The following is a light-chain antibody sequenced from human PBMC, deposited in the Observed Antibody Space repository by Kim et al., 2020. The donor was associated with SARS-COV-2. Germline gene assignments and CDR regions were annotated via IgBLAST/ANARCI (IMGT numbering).Light chain of an antibody. CDR3: QQSYTTPLT. V-gene: IGKV1-39*01. J-gene: IGKJ4*01. Sequence: DIQLTQSPSSLSASVGDTVTITCRASQRIYTYLNWYQQKPGKAPKLLISAASTLQSGVPSRFSGSGFGTDFTLTISSLQPEDFATYYCQQSYTTPLTFGGGTKLEIK. CDR2: AAS. CDR1: QRIYTY.